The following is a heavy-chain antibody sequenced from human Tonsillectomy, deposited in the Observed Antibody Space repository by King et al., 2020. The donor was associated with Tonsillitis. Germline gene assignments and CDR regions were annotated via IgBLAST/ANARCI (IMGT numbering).Heavy chain of an antibody. J-gene: IGHJ4*02. CDR2: ISYDGSNK. D-gene: IGHD5-12*01. CDR1: GLTFRKYN. Sequence: VQRVESGGGVVQPGRSLRLSCAVSGLTFRKYNMHWVRQAPGKGLEWGAVISYDGSNKYYADSVKGRFTISRDNSKNTLYLQVKSLRGEDTAVYYCARDSYEAFDYWGQRPLVPVSS. V-gene: IGHV3-30*03. CDR3: ARDSYEAFDY.